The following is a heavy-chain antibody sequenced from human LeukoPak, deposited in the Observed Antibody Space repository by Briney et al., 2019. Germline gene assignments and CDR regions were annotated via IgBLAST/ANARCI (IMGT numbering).Heavy chain of an antibody. CDR3: ARERTPKPYYGSGSYDRYYDH. J-gene: IGHJ4*02. CDR2: ISSSGSTI. CDR1: GFTVSDYY. D-gene: IGHD3-10*01. V-gene: IGHV3-11*04. Sequence: PGGSLRLSCAASGFTVSDYYMNWIRQAPGEGLEWISFISSSGSTIFHADSVKGRFTISRDTTKNSLSVQMNSLRADDTAVYYCARERTPKPYYGSGSYDRYYDHWGQGTLVTVSS.